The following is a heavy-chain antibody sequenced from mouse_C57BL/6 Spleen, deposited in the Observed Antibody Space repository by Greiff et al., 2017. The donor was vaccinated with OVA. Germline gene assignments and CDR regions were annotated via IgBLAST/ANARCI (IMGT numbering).Heavy chain of an antibody. Sequence: QVQLKQPGAELVRPGSSVKLSCKASGYTFTSYWMDWVKQRPGQGLEWIGNICPSDSETHYNQKFMDKATLTVDKSSSTAYMQLSSLTSEDSAVYYCARSGAQARDYWGQGTTLTVSS. V-gene: IGHV1-61*01. CDR2: ICPSDSET. CDR1: GYTFTSYW. CDR3: ARSGAQARDY. D-gene: IGHD3-2*02. J-gene: IGHJ2*01.